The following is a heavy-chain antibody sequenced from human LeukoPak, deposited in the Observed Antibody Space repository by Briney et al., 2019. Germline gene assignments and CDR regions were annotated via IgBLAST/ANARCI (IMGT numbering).Heavy chain of an antibody. J-gene: IGHJ4*02. V-gene: IGHV4-59*01. CDR3: ARALSSYCDY. CDR2: ISYGGST. Sequence: SETLSLTCTVSGGSISSYYWSWLRQPPGKGLEGMGYISYGGSTNYNPSLKSRVTISVDTSKNQFSLKLSSVTAADTAVYYCARALSSYCDYWGQGTLVTLFS. CDR1: GGSISSYY. D-gene: IGHD3-3*01.